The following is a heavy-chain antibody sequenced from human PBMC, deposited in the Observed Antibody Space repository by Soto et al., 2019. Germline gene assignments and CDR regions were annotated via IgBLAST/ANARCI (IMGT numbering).Heavy chain of an antibody. CDR2: INPNSGGT. V-gene: IGHV1-2*04. Sequence: ASVKVTCKASGYTLTGYYMHWVRQALGQGLEWMGWINPNSGGTNYAQKFQGWVTMTRDTSISTAYMELSRLRSDDTVVYYCARALIAAVRAPFDYWGQGTLVTVSS. D-gene: IGHD6-13*01. CDR1: GYTLTGYY. J-gene: IGHJ4*02. CDR3: ARALIAAVRAPFDY.